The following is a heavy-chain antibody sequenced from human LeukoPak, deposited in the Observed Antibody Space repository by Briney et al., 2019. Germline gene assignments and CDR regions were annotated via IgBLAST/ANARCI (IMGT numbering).Heavy chain of an antibody. CDR3: AKDRNAVTARGFDY. Sequence: GGSLRLSCTGSGFTFNDYLMSWVRQAPGKGLEWVSAITGSGASTYYADSVKGRFTISRDNSKNTLYLQINSLRAEDTAVYYCAKDRNAVTARGFDYWGQGTLVTVSS. V-gene: IGHV3-23*01. J-gene: IGHJ4*02. CDR2: ITGSGAST. D-gene: IGHD2-21*02. CDR1: GFTFNDYL.